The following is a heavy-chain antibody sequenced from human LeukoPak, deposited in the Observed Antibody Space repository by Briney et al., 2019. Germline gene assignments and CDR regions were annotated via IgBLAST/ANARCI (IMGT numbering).Heavy chain of an antibody. V-gene: IGHV4-61*02. D-gene: IGHD3-10*01. J-gene: IGHJ4*02. Sequence: SQTLSLTCTVSGGSISSGSYYWSWIRQPAGKGLEWIGRIFTSGSTKYHPSLKRRVTISVDTSENPDSLKLSSVTAADTAVYYCAREGKITMVRGVIMYWGQGTLVTVSS. CDR3: AREGKITMVRGVIMY. CDR1: GGSISSGSYY. CDR2: IFTSGST.